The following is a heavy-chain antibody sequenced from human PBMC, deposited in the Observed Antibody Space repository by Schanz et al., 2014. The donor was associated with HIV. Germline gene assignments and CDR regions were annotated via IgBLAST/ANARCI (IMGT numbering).Heavy chain of an antibody. Sequence: EVQLVESGGGLVQPGRSLRLSCAASGFIFDDYAMHWARQAPGKGLEWVSGISWNSDSKGYADSVKGRFTISRDNAKNSLYLQMNSLRAEDTAVYYCASPLLYDSLDVWGQGTTVTVSS. CDR1: GFIFDDYA. D-gene: IGHD3-22*01. J-gene: IGHJ6*02. CDR3: ASPLLYDSLDV. CDR2: ISWNSDSK. V-gene: IGHV3-9*01.